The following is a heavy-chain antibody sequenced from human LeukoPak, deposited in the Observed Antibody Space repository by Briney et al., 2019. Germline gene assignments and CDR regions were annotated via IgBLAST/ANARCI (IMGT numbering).Heavy chain of an antibody. J-gene: IGHJ4*02. V-gene: IGHV3-48*03. CDR2: ISSSGSTI. CDR1: GFTFSSYE. D-gene: IGHD6-13*01. CDR3: ASFARSSWYWVDY. Sequence: GGSLRLSCAASGFTFSSYEMNWVRQAPGKGLEWVSYISSSGSTIYYADSVKGRFTISRDNAKNSLYLQMNSLRAEDTAVYYCASFARSSWYWVDYWGQGTLVTVSS.